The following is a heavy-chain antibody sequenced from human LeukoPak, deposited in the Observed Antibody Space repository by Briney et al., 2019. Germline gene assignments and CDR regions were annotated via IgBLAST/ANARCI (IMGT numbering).Heavy chain of an antibody. J-gene: IGHJ4*02. CDR3: VRGPHYGDPPF. CDR1: GFIFRTYW. CDR2: IDSDGSDT. V-gene: IGHV3-74*01. Sequence: GGSLRLSCAASGFIFRTYWMHWVRQVPGKGLVWVSRIDSDGSDTSYADSVKGRFTISRDNAKNKLYLQMNSLRAEDTALYYCVRGPHYGDPPFWGQGTLVTVSS. D-gene: IGHD4-17*01.